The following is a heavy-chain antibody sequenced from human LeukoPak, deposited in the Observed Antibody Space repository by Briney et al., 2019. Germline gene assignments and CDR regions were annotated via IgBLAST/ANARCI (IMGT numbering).Heavy chain of an antibody. J-gene: IGHJ4*02. D-gene: IGHD6-19*01. Sequence: SETLSLTCTVSGGSISSSSYYWSWIRQPPGKGLEWIGYIYYSGSTNYNPSLKSRVTISVDTSKNQFSLKLSSVTAADTAVYYCARGESSGWYFDYWGQGTLVTVSS. V-gene: IGHV4-61*01. CDR2: IYYSGST. CDR3: ARGESSGWYFDY. CDR1: GGSISSSSYY.